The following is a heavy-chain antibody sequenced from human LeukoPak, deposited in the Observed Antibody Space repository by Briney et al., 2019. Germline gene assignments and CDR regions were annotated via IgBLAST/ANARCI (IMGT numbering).Heavy chain of an antibody. CDR1: GYTFTSYY. D-gene: IGHD3-9*01. V-gene: IGHV1-46*01. CDR2: INPSGGST. CDR3: ARAVILTGYYSFGY. J-gene: IGHJ4*02. Sequence: ASVKVSCKASGYTFTSYYMRWVRQAPGQGLEWMGIINPSGGSTSYAQKFQGRVTMTRDMSTSTVYMELGSLRSEDTAVYYCARAVILTGYYSFGYWGQGTLVTVSS.